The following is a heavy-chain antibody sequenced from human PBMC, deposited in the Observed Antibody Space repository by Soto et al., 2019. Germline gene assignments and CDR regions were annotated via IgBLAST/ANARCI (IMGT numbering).Heavy chain of an antibody. CDR3: TKRRNVLRFLEWSSGMEV. V-gene: IGHV3-30*18. Sequence: QVQLVASGGGVVQPGRSLRLSCVASGFTFSNYGMHWVRQAPGKGLEWVAFISDDGSNKYYADSMRGRFTMSRDNSKRTLYLQMSSLRVEDTAVYYCTKRRNVLRFLEWSSGMEVWGQGTTVTVSS. J-gene: IGHJ6*02. D-gene: IGHD3-3*01. CDR1: GFTFSNYG. CDR2: ISDDGSNK.